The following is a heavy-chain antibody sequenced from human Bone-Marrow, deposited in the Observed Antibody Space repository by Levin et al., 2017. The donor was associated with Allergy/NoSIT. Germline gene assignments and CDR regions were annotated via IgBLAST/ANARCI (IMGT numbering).Heavy chain of an antibody. CDR1: GFSFGDYY. D-gene: IGHD4-17*01. J-gene: IGHJ4*02. V-gene: IGHV3-20*04. Sequence: GESLKISCEVSGFSFGDYYMTWVRQVPGKGLEWVSGINWNGVTTDYADSVKGRFTVSRDNAKNSLYLQMNSLTAEDTAIYFCARVHSYPTAYFDFWGQGTLVSVSS. CDR2: INWNGVTT. CDR3: ARVHSYPTAYFDF.